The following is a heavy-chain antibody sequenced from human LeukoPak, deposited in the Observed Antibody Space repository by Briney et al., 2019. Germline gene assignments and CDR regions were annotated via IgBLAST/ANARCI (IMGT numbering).Heavy chain of an antibody. CDR1: GFTFRSYG. J-gene: IGHJ5*02. D-gene: IGHD2-8*02. CDR3: AKYPRLRAAGGNWFDP. V-gene: IGHV3-23*01. CDR2: ISGSGGST. Sequence: GGTLRLSCAASGFTFRSYGMTWVRQAPGKGLEWVSAISGSGGSTYYADSVKGRFTVSRDNSKNTLYLQMNSLRAEDTAVYYCAKYPRLRAAGGNWFDPWGQGTLVTVSS.